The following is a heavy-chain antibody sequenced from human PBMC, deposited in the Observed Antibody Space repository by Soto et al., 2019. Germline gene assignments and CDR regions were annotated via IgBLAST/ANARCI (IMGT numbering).Heavy chain of an antibody. Sequence: PWETLSLTCTVSGGSISRGGYYWSWIRQHPGKGLEWIGYTYYSGSTYYNPSLKRRVTISVDTSKNQFSLAMSFGTAADTAVYYCAMASIAAAAKSTCDHWGQGTLVTVSS. CDR1: GGSISRGGYY. J-gene: IGHJ5*02. CDR2: TYYSGST. CDR3: AMASIAAAAKSTCDH. D-gene: IGHD6-13*01. V-gene: IGHV4-31*03.